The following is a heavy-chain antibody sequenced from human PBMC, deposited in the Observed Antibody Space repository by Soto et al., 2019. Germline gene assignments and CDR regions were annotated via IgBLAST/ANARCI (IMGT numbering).Heavy chain of an antibody. CDR2: ISPGADVS. D-gene: IGHD1-20*01. J-gene: IGHJ3*01. CDR1: GFTFSSFF. Sequence: EVQLLESGGALLQLGGSLRLSFAASGFTFSSFFMNWVRQAPGKGLEWVSTISPGADVSHYTDPVKGRFTISRDNSRRTLHLQMDSLRVEDAAVYFCVRRAITATTKWGAFDVWGQGTAVTVSS. CDR3: VRRAITATTKWGAFDV. V-gene: IGHV3-23*01.